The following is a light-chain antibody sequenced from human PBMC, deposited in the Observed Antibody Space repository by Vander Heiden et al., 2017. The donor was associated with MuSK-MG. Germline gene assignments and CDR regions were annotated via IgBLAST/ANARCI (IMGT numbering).Light chain of an antibody. CDR2: DAS. Sequence: GDRVTITCRASQSISSWLAWYQQKPGKAPKLLIYDASSLESGVPSRFSGSGSGTEFTRTISSMQPDDFETHDGQQYNIFGQGTKLEIK. V-gene: IGKV1-5*01. CDR3: QQYNI. J-gene: IGKJ2*01. CDR1: QSISSW.